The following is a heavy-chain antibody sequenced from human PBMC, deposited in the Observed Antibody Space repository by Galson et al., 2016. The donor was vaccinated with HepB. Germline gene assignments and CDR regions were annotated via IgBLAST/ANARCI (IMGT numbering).Heavy chain of an antibody. J-gene: IGHJ6*02. V-gene: IGHV4-39*01. CDR3: ARLNYPYDLGNYVYVMEV. D-gene: IGHD3/OR15-3a*01. CDR2: VYYTGSA. Sequence: ETLSLTCSVSTDSIRSSYYWGWIRQPPGKGLEWLGSVYYTGSANYNPSLKSRVIMAVDTSENAFSLSLTSVTAADTAIYCCARLNYPYDLGNYVYVMEVWGPGTTVAVSS. CDR1: TDSIRSSYY.